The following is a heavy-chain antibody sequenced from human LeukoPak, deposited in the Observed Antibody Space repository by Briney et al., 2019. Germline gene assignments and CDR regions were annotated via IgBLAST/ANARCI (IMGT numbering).Heavy chain of an antibody. V-gene: IGHV3-30*02. CDR1: GFTFSYYG. CDR3: ARDQRSESYYPWGWFDP. CDR2: IRYDGSNK. J-gene: IGHJ5*02. Sequence: GGSLRLSCAASGFTFSYYGLHWVRQAPGKGLEWVAFIRYDGSNKYYADSVKGRFTISRDNSKNTLYLQMNSLRPEDTAVYYCARDQRSESYYPWGWFDPWGQGTLVTVSS. D-gene: IGHD1-26*01.